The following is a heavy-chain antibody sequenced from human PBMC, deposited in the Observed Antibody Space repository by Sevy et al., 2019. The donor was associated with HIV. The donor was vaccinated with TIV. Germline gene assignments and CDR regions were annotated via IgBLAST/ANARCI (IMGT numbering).Heavy chain of an antibody. V-gene: IGHV3-7*01. D-gene: IGHD6-13*01. CDR2: INQDGSEK. CDR1: GFTFSSYW. Sequence: GGSLRLSCAVPGFTFSSYWMSWVRQAPGKGLEWVANINQDGSEKYYVDSVKGRFTISRDSAKNSVYMQMNSLRDEDTGVYYCVRDRSSSGFDSWGQGTLVTVSS. CDR3: VRDRSSSGFDS. J-gene: IGHJ5*01.